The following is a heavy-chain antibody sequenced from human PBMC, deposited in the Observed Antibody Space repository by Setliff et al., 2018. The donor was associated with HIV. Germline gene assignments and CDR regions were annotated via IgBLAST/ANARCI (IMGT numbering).Heavy chain of an antibody. CDR3: ARLGDYDSSGYSWFDY. V-gene: IGHV4-59*02. J-gene: IGHJ4*02. CDR2: IYYSGST. D-gene: IGHD3-22*01. Sequence: SETLSLTCTVSSGSVNNYWWTWIRQSPGKGLEWIGYIYYSGSTYYNPSLKSRVTISVDTSKNQFSLMLSSVTAADTAVYYCARLGDYDSSGYSWFDYWGQGTLVTVSS. CDR1: SGSVNNYW.